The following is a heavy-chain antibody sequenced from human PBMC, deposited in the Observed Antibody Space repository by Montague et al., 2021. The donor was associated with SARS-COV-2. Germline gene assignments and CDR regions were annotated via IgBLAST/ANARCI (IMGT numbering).Heavy chain of an antibody. D-gene: IGHD5-24*01. J-gene: IGHJ4*02. CDR3: ARHSRRWLQLIAPFFDY. V-gene: IGHV4-39*01. CDR2: IYYSGST. CDR1: GGSISSSSYY. Sequence: SETLSLTCTVPGGSISSSSYYWGWIRQPPGKGLEWIGSIYYSGSTYYNPSLKSRVTISVDTSKNQFSLKLSSVTAADTAVYYCARHSRRWLQLIAPFFDYWGQGTLVTVSS.